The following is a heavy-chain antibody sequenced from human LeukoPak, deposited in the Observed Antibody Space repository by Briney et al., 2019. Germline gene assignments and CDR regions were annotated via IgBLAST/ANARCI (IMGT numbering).Heavy chain of an antibody. D-gene: IGHD3-10*01. CDR1: GGSISGSSYY. V-gene: IGHV4-39*07. CDR3: ARRPRGVIIKTWFDS. J-gene: IGHJ5*01. Sequence: SETLSLTCTVSGGSISGSSYYWGWIRQPPGKGLEWIGEINHSGSANYNPSLKSRVTILLDTSKNQFSLNLSSVTAADTAVYYCARRPRGVIIKTWFDSWGQGTLVTVSS. CDR2: INHSGSA.